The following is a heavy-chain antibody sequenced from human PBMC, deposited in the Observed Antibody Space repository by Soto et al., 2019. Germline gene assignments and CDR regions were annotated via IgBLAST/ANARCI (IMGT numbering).Heavy chain of an antibody. CDR3: ASSYGSGSYYYYYGMDV. J-gene: IGHJ6*02. V-gene: IGHV3-7*01. D-gene: IGHD3-10*01. Sequence: PGGSLRLSCAASGFTFSSYWMSWVRQAPGKGLEWVANIKQDGSEKYYVDSVKGRFTISRDNAKNSLYLQMNSLRAEDTAVYYCASSYGSGSYYYYYGMDVWGQGTTVTVSS. CDR1: GFTFSSYW. CDR2: IKQDGSEK.